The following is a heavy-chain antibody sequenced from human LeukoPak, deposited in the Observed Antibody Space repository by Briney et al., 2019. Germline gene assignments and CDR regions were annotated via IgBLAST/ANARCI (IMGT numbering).Heavy chain of an antibody. Sequence: RAGGSLRLSCAASGFTFSSYGMHWVRQAPGKGLEWVAFIRYDGSNKYYADSVKGRFTISRDNSKNTLYLQMNSLRAEDTAVYYCAKVPVVVTEDIDYWGQGTLVTVSS. CDR2: IRYDGSNK. CDR3: AKVPVVVTEDIDY. J-gene: IGHJ4*02. CDR1: GFTFSSYG. D-gene: IGHD2-21*02. V-gene: IGHV3-30*02.